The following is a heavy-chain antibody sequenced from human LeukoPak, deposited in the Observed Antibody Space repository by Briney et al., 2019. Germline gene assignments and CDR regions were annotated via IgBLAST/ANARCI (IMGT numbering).Heavy chain of an antibody. J-gene: IGHJ4*02. CDR3: ARDLPYSSSWESIDY. D-gene: IGHD6-13*01. V-gene: IGHV1-18*01. Sequence: ASVKVSCKASGYTFTSYGIIWVRQAPGQGLEWMGWISTYNGNTNYAQKIQGRVTMTTDTSTSTAYMELRSLRSDDTAVYYCARDLPYSSSWESIDYWGQGTLVTVSS. CDR2: ISTYNGNT. CDR1: GYTFTSYG.